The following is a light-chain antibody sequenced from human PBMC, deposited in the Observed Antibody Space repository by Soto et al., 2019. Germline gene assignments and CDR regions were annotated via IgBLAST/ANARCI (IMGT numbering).Light chain of an antibody. CDR1: QAVNTR. V-gene: IGKV3D-15*01. J-gene: IGKJ1*01. Sequence: EIVLTQSPGTLSLSPVERATLSCRASQAVNTRLAWYQHKPGQAPRLLIYLTSNRAAGIPARFSGSGSGTEFTLTISSLQSEDFAVYYCQQYSIWRTFGQGTKVDIK. CDR2: LTS. CDR3: QQYSIWRT.